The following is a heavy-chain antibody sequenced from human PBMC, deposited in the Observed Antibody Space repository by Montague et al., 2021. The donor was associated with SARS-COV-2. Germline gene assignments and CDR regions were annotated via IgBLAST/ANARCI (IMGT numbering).Heavy chain of an antibody. Sequence: PALVKPTQTLTLTCSFSGFSLSPSAMSVTWIRQPPGKALEWLARIDWDNDKYYSTSLKARLTISKDTSKNQVVLTLTNVDPFDTATYYCARIVSVVVPGDVPKMYYFGIDVGGQGTTVIVSS. D-gene: IGHD2-2*01. CDR2: IDWDNDK. V-gene: IGHV2-70*11. CDR1: GFSLSPSAMS. CDR3: ARIVSVVVPGDVPKMYYFGIDV. J-gene: IGHJ6*02.